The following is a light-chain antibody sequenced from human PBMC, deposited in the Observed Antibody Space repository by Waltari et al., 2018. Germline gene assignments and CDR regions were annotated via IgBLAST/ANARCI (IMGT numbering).Light chain of an antibody. CDR1: QIILRA. CDR2: DVS. CDR3: QHYVRLPVT. J-gene: IGKJ1*01. Sequence: EIMLTQSPGTLSLSPGERATLSCRASQIILRALAWYQQKPGQAPRLLIYDVSTRASGIPDRFSGSGSGTDFSLTISRLEPEDFAVYYGQHYVRLPVTFGQGTKLEFK. V-gene: IGKV3-20*01.